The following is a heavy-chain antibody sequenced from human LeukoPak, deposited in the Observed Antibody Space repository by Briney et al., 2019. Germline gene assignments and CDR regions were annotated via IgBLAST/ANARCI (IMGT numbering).Heavy chain of an antibody. D-gene: IGHD3-22*01. J-gene: IGHJ1*01. Sequence: GGSLRLSCAASGFTFSSYSMNWVRQAPGKGLEWVSAISGSGGSTYYADSVKGRFTISRDNSKNTLYLQMNSLRAEDTAVYYCAKAPGGRRRITMIVVVPRAEYFQHWGQGTLVTVSS. CDR1: GFTFSSYS. V-gene: IGHV3-23*01. CDR2: ISGSGGST. CDR3: AKAPGGRRRITMIVVVPRAEYFQH.